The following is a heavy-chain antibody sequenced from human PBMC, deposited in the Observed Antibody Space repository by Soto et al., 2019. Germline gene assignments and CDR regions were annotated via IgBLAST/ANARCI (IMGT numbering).Heavy chain of an antibody. Sequence: EVQLVQSGAEAKKPGESLKISCKGSGFTFTSYWIAWVRQMPGKGLEWMGIIFPDDSDTRYSPSFQGQVTISADKSISTAYLQWSSLKASDTAMYYCARKGKNSRGQYWLDPWGQGTLVTVSS. CDR3: ARKGKNSRGQYWLDP. CDR1: GFTFTSYW. J-gene: IGHJ5*02. V-gene: IGHV5-51*01. D-gene: IGHD2-15*01. CDR2: IFPDDSDT.